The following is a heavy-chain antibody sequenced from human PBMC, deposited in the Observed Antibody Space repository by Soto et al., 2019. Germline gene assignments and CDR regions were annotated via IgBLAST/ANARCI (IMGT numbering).Heavy chain of an antibody. D-gene: IGHD3-3*01. Sequence: GXSVKVSCKVSGYTLTELSMHWVRQAPVKGLEWMGGFDPEDGETIYAQKFQGRVTMTEDTSTDTAYMELSSLRSEDTAVYYCATPGLGLRFLEWLRLHDAFDIWGQGTMVTVSS. J-gene: IGHJ3*02. V-gene: IGHV1-24*01. CDR3: ATPGLGLRFLEWLRLHDAFDI. CDR1: GYTLTELS. CDR2: FDPEDGET.